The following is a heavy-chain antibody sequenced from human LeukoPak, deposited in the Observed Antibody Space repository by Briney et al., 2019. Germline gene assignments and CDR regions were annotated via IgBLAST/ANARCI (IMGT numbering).Heavy chain of an antibody. CDR3: ARNDAFDI. J-gene: IGHJ3*02. V-gene: IGHV1-2*02. Sequence: ASVKVSCKASGGAFSSYAISWVRQAPGQGLEWMGWINPKSGGSIYSQKFQGRVTMTRDTSISTAYMELSRLRSDDTAVYYCARNDAFDIWGQGTMVTVSS. CDR2: INPKSGGS. CDR1: GGAFSSYA.